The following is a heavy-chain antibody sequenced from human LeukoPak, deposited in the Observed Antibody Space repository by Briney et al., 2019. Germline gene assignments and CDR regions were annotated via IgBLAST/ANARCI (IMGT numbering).Heavy chain of an antibody. CDR2: MSYDGSNK. J-gene: IGHJ4*02. Sequence: GGSLRLSCAASGFTFSNYGMHWVRQAPGKGLEWVAVMSYDGSNKYYADSVKGRFTISRDNSKNTLYLQMNSLKPEDTAVYYCAKGLGRGGQSGYFDYWGQGTLVTVSS. V-gene: IGHV3-30*18. CDR3: AKGLGRGGQSGYFDY. CDR1: GFTFSNYG. D-gene: IGHD2-15*01.